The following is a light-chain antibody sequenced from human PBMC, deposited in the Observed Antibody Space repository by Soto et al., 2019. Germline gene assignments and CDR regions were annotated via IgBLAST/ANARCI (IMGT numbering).Light chain of an antibody. J-gene: IGKJ1*01. CDR2: WAS. Sequence: DIVMTQSPDSLAVSLGERATINCRSSQSVLYSPNQKNYLAWFQQKPGQPPKVLLYWASIRASGVPDRFSGSESGTEFTLTINNLQPEDVAIYYCHQYYKSPWTFGQGTKVEIK. CDR1: QSVLYSPNQKNY. V-gene: IGKV4-1*01. CDR3: HQYYKSPWT.